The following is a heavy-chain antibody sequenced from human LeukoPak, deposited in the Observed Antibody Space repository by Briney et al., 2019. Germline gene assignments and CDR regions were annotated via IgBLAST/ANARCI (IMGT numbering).Heavy chain of an antibody. CDR2: IYSGGST. CDR1: GFTVSSNY. CDR3: ARDNWNYDSIDY. J-gene: IGHJ4*02. Sequence: GGSLRLSCAASGFTVSSNYMSWVRQAPGKGLEWVSVIYSGGSTYYADSVKGRFTISRDNSKNTLYLQMNSLRAEDTAVYYCARDNWNYDSIDYWGQGTLVTVSS. V-gene: IGHV3-53*01. D-gene: IGHD1-7*01.